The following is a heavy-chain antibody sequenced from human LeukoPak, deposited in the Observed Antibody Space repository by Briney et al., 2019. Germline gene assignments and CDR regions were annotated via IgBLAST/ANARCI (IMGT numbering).Heavy chain of an antibody. Sequence: ASVKVSCKASGYTFTGYCMHWVRQAPGQGLERMGWINPNSGGTNYAQKFQGRVTMTRDTSISTAYMELSRLRSDDTAVYYCARWAVAGTSWFDPWGQGTLVTVSS. CDR1: GYTFTGYC. CDR2: INPNSGGT. J-gene: IGHJ5*02. D-gene: IGHD6-19*01. V-gene: IGHV1-2*02. CDR3: ARWAVAGTSWFDP.